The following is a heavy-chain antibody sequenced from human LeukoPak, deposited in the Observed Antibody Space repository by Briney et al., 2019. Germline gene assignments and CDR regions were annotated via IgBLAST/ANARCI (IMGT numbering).Heavy chain of an antibody. J-gene: IGHJ4*02. D-gene: IGHD6-19*01. CDR2: ISSTSNYI. CDR3: ARGAGWLDY. CDR1: GFTFSSYS. V-gene: IGHV3-21*01. Sequence: PGGSLRLSCAASGFTFSSYSMNWVRQAPGKGLEWVSSISSTSNYINDGDSVKGRFTISRDNANNSLYLVMNSLRAEDTAVYYCARGAGWLDYWGQGALVTVSS.